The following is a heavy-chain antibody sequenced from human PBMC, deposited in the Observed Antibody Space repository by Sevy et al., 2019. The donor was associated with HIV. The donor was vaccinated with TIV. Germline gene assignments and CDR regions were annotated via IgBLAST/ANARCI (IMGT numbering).Heavy chain of an antibody. V-gene: IGHV1-2*02. J-gene: IGHJ6*02. CDR2: INPKSGAT. D-gene: IGHD3-3*01. CDR3: ARESYDFWTGPVDYDYGMDV. Sequence: ASVKVSCKASGYTFSDSGYYVHWVRQAPGQGLEWMGWINPKSGATNYAQKFQGRVTMTRDTSVSTTNMELTRLTSDDTAVYYCARESYDFWTGPVDYDYGMDVWGQGTTVTVSS. CDR1: GYTFSDSGYY.